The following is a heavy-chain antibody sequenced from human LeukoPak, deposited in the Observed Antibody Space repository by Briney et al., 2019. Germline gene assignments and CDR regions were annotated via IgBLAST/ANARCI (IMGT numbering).Heavy chain of an antibody. CDR1: GFTFSSYG. V-gene: IGHV3-30*02. Sequence: PGGSLRLSCAASGFTFSSYGMHWVRQAPGKGLEWVAFIRYDGSNKYYADSVKGRFTISRDNSKNTLYLQMNSLRAEDTAMYYCAKAKVPAATDYNWFDPWGQGTLVTVSS. D-gene: IGHD2-2*01. J-gene: IGHJ5*02. CDR3: AKAKVPAATDYNWFDP. CDR2: IRYDGSNK.